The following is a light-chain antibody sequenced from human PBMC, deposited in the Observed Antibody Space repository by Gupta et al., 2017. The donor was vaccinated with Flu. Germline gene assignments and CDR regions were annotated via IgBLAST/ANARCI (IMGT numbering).Light chain of an antibody. CDR2: EVT. CDR1: SSDVGGYDY. J-gene: IGLJ1*01. Sequence: QSAPTQPASVSGSPGPSITISCTGTSSDVGGYDYVSWFQQHPGIAPKLLIYEVTKRPSGVSNRFSGSKSGNTASLTISGLQAEDESDYYCSSYSTSGTLFVFGSGTKVPVL. V-gene: IGLV2-14*03. CDR3: SSYSTSGTLFV.